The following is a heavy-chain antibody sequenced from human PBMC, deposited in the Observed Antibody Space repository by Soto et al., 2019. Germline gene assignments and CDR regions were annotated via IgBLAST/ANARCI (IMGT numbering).Heavy chain of an antibody. V-gene: IGHV3-23*01. CDR2: ISGSDGST. CDR1: GFTFSSYA. Sequence: HPGGSLRLSCAASGFTFSSYAMNWVRQAPGKGLEWVSVISGSDGSTYYADSVKGRFTISRDNSKNTLNLQMNSLRAEDTAVYYCARRSSSWYFDSCGPGTLVTVSS. D-gene: IGHD6-13*01. J-gene: IGHJ4*02. CDR3: ARRSSSWYFDS.